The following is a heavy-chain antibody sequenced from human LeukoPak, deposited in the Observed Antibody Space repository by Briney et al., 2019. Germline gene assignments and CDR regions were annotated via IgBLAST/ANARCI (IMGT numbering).Heavy chain of an antibody. V-gene: IGHV4-34*01. CDR3: ARGLAFDY. CDR1: GGSFSGYY. J-gene: IGHJ4*02. Sequence: SETLSLTCAVYGGSFSGYYWSWIRQPPGKGLEWIGEISHSGSTNYNPSLKSRVTISVDTSKNQFSLKLSSVTAADTAVYYCARGLAFDYWGQGTLVTVSS. D-gene: IGHD3-16*01. CDR2: ISHSGST.